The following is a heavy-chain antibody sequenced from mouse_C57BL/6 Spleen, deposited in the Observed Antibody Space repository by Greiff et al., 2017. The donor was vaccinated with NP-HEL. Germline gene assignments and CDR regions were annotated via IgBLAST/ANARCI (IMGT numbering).Heavy chain of an antibody. D-gene: IGHD1-1*01. Sequence: EVQLQQSGAELVKPGAPVKLSCTASGFNIKDYYMHWVKQRTEQGLEWIGRIDTEDGETKYAPKFQGQATITADTSYNTADLQLSSLTYQYTAVYYCARSATAYAMDYWGQGTSVTVSS. V-gene: IGHV14-2*01. CDR3: ARSATAYAMDY. J-gene: IGHJ4*01. CDR2: IDTEDGET. CDR1: GFNIKDYY.